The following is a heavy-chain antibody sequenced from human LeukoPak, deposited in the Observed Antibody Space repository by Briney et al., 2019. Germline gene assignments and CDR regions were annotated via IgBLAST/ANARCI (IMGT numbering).Heavy chain of an antibody. J-gene: IGHJ5*02. V-gene: IGHV4-39*01. CDR1: SGSITSSGYY. Sequence: SETLSLTCTVSSGSITSSGYYWGWIRQTPGKGLEWIGNMYYSGSTYYNPSLKSRVTISVDTSKNQFSLELSSVTAADTAVYYCARYCSSTSCRAQNRDWFDPWGQGALVIVSS. CDR2: MYYSGST. CDR3: ARYCSSTSCRAQNRDWFDP. D-gene: IGHD2-2*01.